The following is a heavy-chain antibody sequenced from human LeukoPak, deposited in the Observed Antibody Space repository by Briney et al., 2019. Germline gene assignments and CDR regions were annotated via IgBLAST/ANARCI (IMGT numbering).Heavy chain of an antibody. CDR2: ISGSGGST. CDR3: AKGTFVVVTAVIDY. V-gene: IGHV3-23*01. CDR1: GFTFSSYA. D-gene: IGHD2-21*02. Sequence: GGSLRLSCAASGFTFSSYAMGWVRQAPGKGLEWVSAISGSGGSTYYADSVKGRFTISRDNSKNTLYLQMNSLRAEDTAVYYCAKGTFVVVTAVIDYWGQGTLVTVSS. J-gene: IGHJ4*02.